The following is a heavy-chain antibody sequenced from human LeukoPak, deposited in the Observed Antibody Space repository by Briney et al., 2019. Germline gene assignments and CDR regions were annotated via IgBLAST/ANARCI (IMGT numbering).Heavy chain of an antibody. J-gene: IGHJ4*02. Sequence: PGGSLRLSCAASGITFSSYGMSWVRQAPGKGLEWVSSISSTGGTTYYADSVKGRFTISRDNSKNTLYLQMNSLRAEDTAVYYCAKSMGLRITMKSPGYWGQGALASVSS. V-gene: IGHV3-23*01. D-gene: IGHD3-22*01. CDR3: AKSMGLRITMKSPGY. CDR1: GITFSSYG. CDR2: ISSTGGTT.